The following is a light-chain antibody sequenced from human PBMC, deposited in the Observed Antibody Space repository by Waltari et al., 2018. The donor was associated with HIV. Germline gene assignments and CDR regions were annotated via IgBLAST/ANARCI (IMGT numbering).Light chain of an antibody. V-gene: IGLV2-23*02. Sequence: QSALTQPASVSGSPGQSIPISCTGPRSALGSLNLVSCSQQHPGKVPKLLIFDVSKRPSGVSNRFTGSKSGNTASLTISGLQAEDEADYYCYSYAGSSTSNWVFGGGTKLTVL. CDR3: YSYAGSSTSNWV. CDR1: RSALGSLNL. J-gene: IGLJ3*02. CDR2: DVS.